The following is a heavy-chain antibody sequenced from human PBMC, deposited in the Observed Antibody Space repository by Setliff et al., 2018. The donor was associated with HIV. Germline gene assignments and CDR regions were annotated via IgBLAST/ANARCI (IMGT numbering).Heavy chain of an antibody. J-gene: IGHJ1*01. D-gene: IGHD3-16*01. CDR2: IYYTGST. Sequence: KPSETLSLTCTVSGGSINSGHYYWSWIRHHPGKGLEWIGYIYYTGSTYFNPSLKSRVTLSIDTSKNQFSLKLSSVTAADTAVYYCARHDADGGGPFFQHWGQGTPVTVSS. V-gene: IGHV4-31*03. CDR3: ARHDADGGGPFFQH. CDR1: GGSINSGHYY.